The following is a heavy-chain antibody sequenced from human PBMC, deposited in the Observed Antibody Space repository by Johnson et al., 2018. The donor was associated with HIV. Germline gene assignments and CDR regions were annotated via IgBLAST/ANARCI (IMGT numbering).Heavy chain of an antibody. CDR3: ARGIRIGGMDGGSSSDAFDI. CDR2: ISYAGSNK. Sequence: QVQLVESGGGLVQPGGSLRLSCAASGFTFSSYWMSWVRQAPGKGLEWVAVISYAGSNKFYADTGKGRCPISRTNSKNTLHLQMTSLSAVETAVYDCARGIRIGGMDGGSSSDAFDIWGQGTMVTVSS. V-gene: IGHV3-30*03. CDR1: GFTFSSYW. J-gene: IGHJ3*02. D-gene: IGHD1-26*01.